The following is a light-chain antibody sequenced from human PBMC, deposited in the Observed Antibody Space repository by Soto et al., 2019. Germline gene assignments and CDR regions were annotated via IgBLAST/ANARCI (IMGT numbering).Light chain of an antibody. J-gene: IGKJ4*01. Sequence: EIVMTHSPDTLSVSPLEIATLSFSSSQSVSSNLAWYQQKPGQAPRLLIYGASTRATGFPARFSGSGSGTEFTLTISSLQSEDSAVYYCQQYNNWPPLNFGGGTKVDIK. CDR1: QSVSSN. CDR2: GAS. V-gene: IGKV3-15*01. CDR3: QQYNNWPPLN.